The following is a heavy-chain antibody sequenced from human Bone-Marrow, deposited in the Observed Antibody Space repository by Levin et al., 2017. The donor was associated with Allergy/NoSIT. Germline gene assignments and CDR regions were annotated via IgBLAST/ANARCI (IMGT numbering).Heavy chain of an antibody. CDR1: GFTFSSYS. J-gene: IGHJ4*02. D-gene: IGHD2-2*01. CDR2: ISSSSSYI. CDR3: ARDAPPRYCSSTSCSVV. V-gene: IGHV3-21*01. Sequence: GESLKISCAASGFTFSSYSMNWVRQAPGKGLEWVSSISSSSSYIYYADSVKGRFTISRDNAKNSLYLQMNSLRAEDTAVYYCARDAPPRYCSSTSCSVVWGQGTLVTVSS.